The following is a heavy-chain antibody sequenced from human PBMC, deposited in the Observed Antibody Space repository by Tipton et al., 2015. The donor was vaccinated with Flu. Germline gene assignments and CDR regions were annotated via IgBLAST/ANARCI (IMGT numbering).Heavy chain of an antibody. V-gene: IGHV3-48*03. D-gene: IGHD4-11*01. CDR2: VSSSGTTM. Sequence: SLRLSCSASGFTFNNYEMNWVRQAPGKGLEWVAFVSSSGTTMYYRDSVKGRFTISRDDAKNSLYLEMNSLRAEDTAVYYCARRDYSNYVSEPRNWFDPWSQGALVTVSS. J-gene: IGHJ5*02. CDR1: GFTFNNYE. CDR3: ARRDYSNYVSEPRNWFDP.